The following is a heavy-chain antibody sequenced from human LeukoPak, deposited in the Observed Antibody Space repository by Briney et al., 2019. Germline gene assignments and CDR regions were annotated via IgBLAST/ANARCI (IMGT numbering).Heavy chain of an antibody. V-gene: IGHV3-23*01. D-gene: IGHD6-19*01. CDR2: ISGSGGST. CDR3: AKGSITVAGTSGYFQH. Sequence: PGGSLRLSCAASGFAFSSYAMTWVRQATGKGLEWVSVISGSGGSTYYADSVKGRFTISRDNSKKTLYLQMNSLRTEDTAVYYCAKGSITVAGTSGYFQHWGQGTLVTVSS. J-gene: IGHJ1*01. CDR1: GFAFSSYA.